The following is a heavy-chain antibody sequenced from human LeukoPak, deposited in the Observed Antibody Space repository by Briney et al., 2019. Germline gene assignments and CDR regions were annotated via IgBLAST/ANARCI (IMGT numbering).Heavy chain of an antibody. Sequence: GGSLRLSCAASGFTFTFYEMNWVRQAPGKGLGWVSYISSSGTTIYYADSVKGRFTISRDNAKNSLFLQMNSLRAEDTAVYFCARESDSTLFDYWGQGTLVTVSS. CDR2: ISSSGTTI. V-gene: IGHV3-48*03. D-gene: IGHD2-2*01. CDR3: ARESDSTLFDY. J-gene: IGHJ4*02. CDR1: GFTFTFYE.